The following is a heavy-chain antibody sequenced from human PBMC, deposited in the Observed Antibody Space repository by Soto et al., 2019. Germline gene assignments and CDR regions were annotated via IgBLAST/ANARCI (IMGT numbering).Heavy chain of an antibody. CDR2: VSGSGGGI. CDR3: AKDRRDCSSTTCYYFYGTDV. CDR1: GFTFAGYV. D-gene: IGHD2-2*01. J-gene: IGHJ6*02. V-gene: IGHV3-23*01. Sequence: VQLLESGGGLVQPGGYLGLHCAASGFTFAGYVMSWVLQAPGKGLEWVLSVSGSGGGIYYADSVKGRFTISRDNSKNTLHMQMTSLRADDTAVYYCAKDRRDCSSTTCYYFYGTDVWGQGTTVTVSS.